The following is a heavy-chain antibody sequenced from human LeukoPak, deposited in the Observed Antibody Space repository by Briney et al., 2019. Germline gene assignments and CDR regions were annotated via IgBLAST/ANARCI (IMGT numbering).Heavy chain of an antibody. CDR1: GYTFTSYD. Sequence: SSVKVSCKASGYTFTSYDINWVRQATGQGLDWMGWMNPNSGNTGYAQKFQGRVTMTRNTSISTAYMELSSLRSEDTAVYYCARVAVAGIYYYYYYMDVWGKGTTVTVSS. CDR3: ARVAVAGIYYYYYYMDV. CDR2: MNPNSGNT. D-gene: IGHD6-19*01. J-gene: IGHJ6*03. V-gene: IGHV1-8*01.